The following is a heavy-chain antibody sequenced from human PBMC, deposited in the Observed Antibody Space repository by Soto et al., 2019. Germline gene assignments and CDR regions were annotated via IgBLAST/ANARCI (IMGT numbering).Heavy chain of an antibody. CDR2: ISYDGSNK. CDR3: ARAIVGATIDY. J-gene: IGHJ4*02. D-gene: IGHD1-26*01. Sequence: LKISCAASGFTFSSYGMHWVRQAPGKGLEWVAVISYDGSNKYYADSVKGRVTISVDTSKNQFSLKLSSVTAADTAVYYCARAIVGATIDYWGQGTLVTVSS. CDR1: GFTFSSYG. V-gene: IGHV3-30*03.